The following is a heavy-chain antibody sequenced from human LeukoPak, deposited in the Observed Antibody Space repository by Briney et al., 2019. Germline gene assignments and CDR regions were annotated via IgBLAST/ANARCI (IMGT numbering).Heavy chain of an antibody. V-gene: IGHV3-30*02. CDR3: AKDRGEKYDSSGSWYHFDY. CDR1: GFPFSSYW. CDR2: MRYDGGKQ. Sequence: GGSLRLSCAASGFPFSSYWMHWVRQAPGKGLQWVAFMRYDGGKQLYADSVKGRFTISRDIYKNTLYLQMSSLRGDDTALYYCAKDRGEKYDSSGSWYHFDYWGQGTLVTIPS. J-gene: IGHJ4*02. D-gene: IGHD3-22*01.